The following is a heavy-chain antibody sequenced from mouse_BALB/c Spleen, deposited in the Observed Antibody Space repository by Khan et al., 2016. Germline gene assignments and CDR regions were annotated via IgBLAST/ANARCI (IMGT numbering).Heavy chain of an antibody. J-gene: IGHJ4*01. D-gene: IGHD3-3*01. CDR2: LWGGGST. CDR3: SKRKGTCYAMDY. CDR1: GFSLTDYG. Sequence: QVQLKESGPGLVAPSQSLSITCTVSGFSLTDYGVSWIRQPPGKGLEWLGVLWGGGSTYYNSPLKSRLSLSKDPSKRQLYFTLNRLKTDDTAMSYSSKRKGTCYAMDYWGQGTTGTGSS. V-gene: IGHV2-6-5*01.